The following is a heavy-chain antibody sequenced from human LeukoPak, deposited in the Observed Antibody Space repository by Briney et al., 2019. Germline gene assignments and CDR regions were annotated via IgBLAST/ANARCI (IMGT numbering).Heavy chain of an antibody. J-gene: IGHJ5*02. CDR2: IYYSGST. CDR3: ARGGYYGSGNDFRFDP. Sequence: SETLSLTCAVYGGSFSGYYWSWIRQPPGKGLEWIGYIYYSGSTNYKPSLKSRVTISVDTSKNQFSLKLSSVTAADTAVYYCARGGYYGSGNDFRFDPWGQGTLVTVSS. CDR1: GGSFSGYY. V-gene: IGHV4-59*01. D-gene: IGHD3-10*01.